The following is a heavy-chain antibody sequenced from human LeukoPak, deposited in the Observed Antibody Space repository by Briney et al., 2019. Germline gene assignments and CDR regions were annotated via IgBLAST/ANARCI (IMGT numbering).Heavy chain of an antibody. Sequence: SETLSLTCAVYGGSFSGYYWSWIRQPPGKGLEWIGEINHSGSTNYNPSLKSRVTISVDMSKNQFSLKLSSVTAADTAVYYCARRPPYGSGSYRYWGQGTLVTVSS. CDR1: GGSFSGYY. CDR2: INHSGST. D-gene: IGHD3-10*01. J-gene: IGHJ4*02. CDR3: ARRPPYGSGSYRY. V-gene: IGHV4-34*01.